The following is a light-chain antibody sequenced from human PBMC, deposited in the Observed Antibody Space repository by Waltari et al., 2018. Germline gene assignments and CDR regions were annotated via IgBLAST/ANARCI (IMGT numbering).Light chain of an antibody. CDR3: QQRSIWPPLT. V-gene: IGKV3-11*01. CDR1: QSFSSY. J-gene: IGKJ4*01. CDR2: DAS. Sequence: EIVLTQSPATLSLSPGERATLSCRASQSFSSYLAWYQQKPGQAPRLLIYDASNRATGIPARFSGSGSGTDFTLTISSLEPEDFAVYYCQQRSIWPPLTFGGGTKVEIK.